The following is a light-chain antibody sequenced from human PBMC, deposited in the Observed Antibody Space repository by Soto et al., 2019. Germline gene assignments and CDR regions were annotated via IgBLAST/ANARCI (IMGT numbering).Light chain of an antibody. CDR2: SNN. CDR1: TSNIGSNT. V-gene: IGLV1-44*01. Sequence: QSVLTQPPSVSGTPGQRVTISCSGSTSNIGSNTVNWYQQLPGTAPKVLIYSNNQRPSGVPDRFSGSKSGTSASLAISGLQSEDEADYYCAAWDDSLNGPVFGGGTQLTVL. J-gene: IGLJ7*01. CDR3: AAWDDSLNGPV.